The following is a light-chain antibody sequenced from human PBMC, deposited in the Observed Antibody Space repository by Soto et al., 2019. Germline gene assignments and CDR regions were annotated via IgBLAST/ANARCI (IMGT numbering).Light chain of an antibody. J-gene: IGLJ1*01. Sequence: QSALTQPASVSGSPGQSIAISCTGTSSDVGGYNYVSWYQQYPGKAPKLIIFDVTNRPSGVSDRFSGSKSGSTASLTISGLQADDEADYYCTSFAGSGTDVFGTGTKVTVL. CDR3: TSFAGSGTDV. V-gene: IGLV2-14*01. CDR1: SSDVGGYNY. CDR2: DVT.